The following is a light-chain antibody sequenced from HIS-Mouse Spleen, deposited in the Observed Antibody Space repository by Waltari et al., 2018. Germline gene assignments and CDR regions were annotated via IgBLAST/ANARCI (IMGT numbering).Light chain of an antibody. CDR2: DAS. CDR1: QRVSSY. V-gene: IGKV3-11*01. CDR3: QQRSNWPPLT. J-gene: IGKJ4*01. Sequence: EIVLTQSPATLSLSPGGRATLSCRASQRVSSYLAWYQQKPGQAPRLLIYDASNRATGIPAGFSGSGSGTDFTLTISSLEPEDFAVYYCQQRSNWPPLTFGGGTKVEIK.